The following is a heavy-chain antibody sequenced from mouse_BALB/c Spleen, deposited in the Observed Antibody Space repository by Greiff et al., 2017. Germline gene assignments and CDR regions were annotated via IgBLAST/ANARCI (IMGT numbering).Heavy chain of an antibody. CDR1: GFTFSSYA. J-gene: IGHJ2*01. CDR2: ISSGGSYT. V-gene: IGHV5-9-4*01. D-gene: IGHD1-1*01. Sequence: EVKLVESGGGLVKPGGSLKLSCAASGFTFSSYAMSWVRQSPEKRLEWVAEISSGGSYTYYPDTVTGRFTISRDNAKNTLYREMNSLRSEDTAMYYCARVFITTVGGYFDYWGQGTTLADSS. CDR3: ARVFITTVGGYFDY.